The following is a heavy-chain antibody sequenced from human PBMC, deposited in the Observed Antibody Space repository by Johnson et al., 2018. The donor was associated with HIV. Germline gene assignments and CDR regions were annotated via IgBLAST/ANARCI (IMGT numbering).Heavy chain of an antibody. J-gene: IGHJ3*02. Sequence: VQLVESGGGFVQPGRSLRLSCAASGFTFDDYAMHWVRQVPGKGLEWVSSLHWNSGTIAYAASLKGRLTISSDNAKNSLYLQMNSLRAEDTALYYCAKEKRLLTYYYDSSGYHEGWGGFDIWGQGTMVIVSS. V-gene: IGHV3-9*01. CDR1: GFTFDDYA. CDR2: LHWNSGTI. D-gene: IGHD3-22*01. CDR3: AKEKRLLTYYYDSSGYHEGWGGFDI.